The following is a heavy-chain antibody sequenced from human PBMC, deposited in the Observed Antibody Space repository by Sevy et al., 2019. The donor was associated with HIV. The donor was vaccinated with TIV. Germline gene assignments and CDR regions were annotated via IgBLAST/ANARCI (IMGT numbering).Heavy chain of an antibody. CDR3: ARGRLDGSYDYFDS. D-gene: IGHD1-26*01. CDR2: ISGSSNYI. V-gene: IGHV3-21*06. Sequence: GGSLRLSCAASGFTFNNFNMNWVRQAPGKGLQWVSSISGSSNYIYYAESLKGRFIISRDNVKDTVFLQMNSLSADDTAVYYCARGRLDGSYDYFDSWGQGTLVTVSS. CDR1: GFTFNNFN. J-gene: IGHJ4*02.